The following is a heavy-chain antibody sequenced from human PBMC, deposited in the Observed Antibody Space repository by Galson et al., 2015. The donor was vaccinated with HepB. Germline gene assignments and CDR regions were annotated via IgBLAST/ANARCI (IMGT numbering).Heavy chain of an antibody. CDR1: GYTFTSYY. D-gene: IGHD2-15*01. CDR3: ARQPQDIVVVVAADYYYGMDV. Sequence: SCKASGYTFTSYYMHWVRQAPGQGLEWMGIINPSGGSTSYAQKLQGRVTMTRDTSTSTVYMELSSLRSEDTAVYYCARQPQDIVVVVAADYYYGMDVWGQGTTVTVSS. CDR2: INPSGGST. J-gene: IGHJ6*02. V-gene: IGHV1-46*04.